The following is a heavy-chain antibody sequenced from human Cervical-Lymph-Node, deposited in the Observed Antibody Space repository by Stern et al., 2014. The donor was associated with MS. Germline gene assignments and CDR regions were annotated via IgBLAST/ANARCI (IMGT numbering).Heavy chain of an antibody. CDR3: ARDPVDGDYVYYYGLDV. V-gene: IGHV3-30-3*01. CDR1: GFTFGRYA. CDR2: TSYDGSNK. J-gene: IGHJ6*02. Sequence: VQLVESGGGVVQPGRSLRLSCAASGFTFGRYAMHWVRQAPGKGLEWVAVTSYDGSNKYFADAVSGRFTVSRYNSKNTLFLQMNNLRPEDTAVYHCARDPVDGDYVYYYGLDVWGQGTTVAVSS. D-gene: IGHD4-17*01.